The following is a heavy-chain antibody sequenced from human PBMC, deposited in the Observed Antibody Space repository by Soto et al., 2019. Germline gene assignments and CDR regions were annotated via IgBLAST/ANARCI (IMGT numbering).Heavy chain of an antibody. CDR2: INPRTGST. D-gene: IGHD2-15*01. Sequence: QVQLVQSGADVKKPGTSVKVSCKAAGYSFTNYCMYWVRQAPGQGLEWMGMINPRTGSTRYAQKFQDRVTLTRDSSTTTGYKELSTLISDDTAVYYCARDGGLLTASWHYDLWGPGTLVTVSS. CDR3: ARDGGLLTASWHYDL. CDR1: GYSFTNYC. V-gene: IGHV1-46*01. J-gene: IGHJ2*01.